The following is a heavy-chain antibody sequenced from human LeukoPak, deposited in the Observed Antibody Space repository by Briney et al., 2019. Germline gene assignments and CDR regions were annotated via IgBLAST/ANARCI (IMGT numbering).Heavy chain of an antibody. CDR3: AKYLFISRIAAASDAFDI. V-gene: IGHV3-23*01. CDR2: ISGSGGST. J-gene: IGHJ3*02. D-gene: IGHD6-13*01. Sequence: PGGSLRLSCAASGFTFSSYAMSWVRQAPGKGLEWVSAISGSGGSTYYADSVKGRFTISRDNSKNTLYLQMNSLRAEDTAVYYCAKYLFISRIAAASDAFDIWGQGTMVTVSS. CDR1: GFTFSSYA.